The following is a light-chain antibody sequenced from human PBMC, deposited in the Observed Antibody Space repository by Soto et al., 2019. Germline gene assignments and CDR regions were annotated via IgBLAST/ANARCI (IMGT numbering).Light chain of an antibody. CDR1: ESVYEY. CDR2: AAI. V-gene: IGKV3-11*01. Sequence: EIQMTQSPSTLSVSAGERATLSCRASESVYEYLAWYQQKPGQAPRLLIYAAINRATGIPARFSGSGSGTVSTPIISMLQPEYFGVYYCQRRSNWVTFGRGTKVEIK. J-gene: IGKJ4*02. CDR3: QRRSNWVT.